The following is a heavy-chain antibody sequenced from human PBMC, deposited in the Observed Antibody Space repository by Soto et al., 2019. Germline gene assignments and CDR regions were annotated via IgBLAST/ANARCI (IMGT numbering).Heavy chain of an antibody. V-gene: IGHV3-21*06. CDR3: ARESEDLTSNFDY. Sequence: PGGSLRLSCAASGFTFTRYSINWVRQAPWKGLEWVSSISSTTNYIYYGDSMKGRFTISRDNAKNSLYLEMNSLRAEDTAVCYCARESEDLTSNFDYWGQGTLVAVSS. J-gene: IGHJ4*02. CDR1: GFTFTRYS. CDR2: ISSTTNYI.